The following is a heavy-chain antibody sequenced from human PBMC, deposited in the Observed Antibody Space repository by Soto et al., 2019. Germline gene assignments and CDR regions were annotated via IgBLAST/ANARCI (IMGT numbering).Heavy chain of an antibody. J-gene: IGHJ5*02. CDR2: INAGNGDT. Sequence: ASVKVSCKASGYTFTNYAMHWVRQAPGQRLEWMGWINAGNGDTKYSQKFQGRVTITRDTSATTAYMELSSLGSEDTAVYYCARDPYYCDSSGPLFGPAFDPWGQGTLVTVSS. V-gene: IGHV1-3*01. CDR3: ARDPYYCDSSGPLFGPAFDP. CDR1: GYTFTNYA. D-gene: IGHD3-22*01.